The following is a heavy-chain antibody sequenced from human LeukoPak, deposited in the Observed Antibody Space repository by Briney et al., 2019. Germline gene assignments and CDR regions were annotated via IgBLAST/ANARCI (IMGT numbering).Heavy chain of an antibody. Sequence: EASVKASCKASGGTFSSYAISWVRQAPGQGLEWMGGIIPIFGTANYAQKFQGRVTITADESTSTAYMELSSLRSEDTAVYYCARDLGPGGLRLGEFDYWGQGTLVTVSS. CDR1: GGTFSSYA. D-gene: IGHD3-16*01. J-gene: IGHJ4*02. V-gene: IGHV1-69*13. CDR3: ARDLGPGGLRLGEFDY. CDR2: IIPIFGTA.